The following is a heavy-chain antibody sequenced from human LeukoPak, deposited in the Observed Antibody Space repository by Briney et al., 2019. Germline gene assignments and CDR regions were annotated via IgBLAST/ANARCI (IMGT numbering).Heavy chain of an antibody. CDR3: ARAPSSGIRYFDWLTDPGAFDI. J-gene: IGHJ3*02. CDR1: GGSISSGGYY. V-gene: IGHV4-31*03. D-gene: IGHD3-9*01. CDR2: IYYSGSP. Sequence: SETLSLTCTVSGGSISSGGYYWSWIRQHPGKGLEWIGYIYYSGSPYYNPSLKSRVTISVDTSKNQFSLKLSSVTAADTAVYYCARAPSSGIRYFDWLTDPGAFDIWGQGTMVTVSS.